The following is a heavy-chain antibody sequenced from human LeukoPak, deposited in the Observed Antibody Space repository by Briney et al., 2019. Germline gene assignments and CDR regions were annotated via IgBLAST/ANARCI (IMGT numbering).Heavy chain of an antibody. CDR2: INPSSGGT. Sequence: ASVKVSCKASGYTFTGYYIHWVRQAPGEGLEYMGWINPSSGGTFYAQNFQGRVTMTRDTSISTAYMELSGLRSDDTALYYCARGILSDWGQGTLVAVSS. CDR3: ARGILSD. J-gene: IGHJ4*02. V-gene: IGHV1-2*02. D-gene: IGHD5/OR15-5a*01. CDR1: GYTFTGYY.